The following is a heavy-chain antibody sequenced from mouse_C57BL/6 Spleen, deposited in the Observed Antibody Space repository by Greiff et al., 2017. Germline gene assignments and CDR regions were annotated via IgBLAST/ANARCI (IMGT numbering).Heavy chain of an antibody. Sequence: VQLQQSGAELVRPGTSVKVSCKASGYAFTNYLIEWVKQRPGQGLEWIGVINPGSGGTNYNEKFKGKATLTADKSSSTAYMQLSSLTSEDSAVYFCARSPASYYFDYWGQGTTLTVSS. CDR1: GYAFTNYL. CDR3: ARSPASYYFDY. V-gene: IGHV1-54*01. J-gene: IGHJ2*01. CDR2: INPGSGGT.